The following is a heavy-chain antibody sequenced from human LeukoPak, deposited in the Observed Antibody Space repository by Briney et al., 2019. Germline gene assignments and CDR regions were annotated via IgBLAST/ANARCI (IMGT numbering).Heavy chain of an antibody. CDR2: INHSGST. D-gene: IGHD4-23*01. CDR1: GGSFSGYY. V-gene: IGHV4-34*01. J-gene: IGHJ4*02. CDR3: ARGDYGGFVDY. Sequence: PPETLSLTCAVYGGSFSGYYWSWIRQPPGEGLEWIGEINHSGSTNYNPSLKSRVTISVDTSKNQFSLKLSSVTAADTAVYYCARGDYGGFVDYWGQGTLVTVSS.